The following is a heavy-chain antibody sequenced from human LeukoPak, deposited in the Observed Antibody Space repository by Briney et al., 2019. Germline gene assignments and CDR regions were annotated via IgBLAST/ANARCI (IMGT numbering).Heavy chain of an antibody. J-gene: IGHJ4*02. Sequence: PGGSLRLSCAASGFTFSSYAMHWVRQAPGKGLEWVAVISYDGSNKYYADSVKGRFTISRDNSKNTLYLQMNSLKAEDTAVYYCAYGSYYDSSGSLFDNWGQGTLVTVSS. V-gene: IGHV3-30-3*01. CDR2: ISYDGSNK. CDR1: GFTFSSYA. D-gene: IGHD3-22*01. CDR3: AYGSYYDSSGSLFDN.